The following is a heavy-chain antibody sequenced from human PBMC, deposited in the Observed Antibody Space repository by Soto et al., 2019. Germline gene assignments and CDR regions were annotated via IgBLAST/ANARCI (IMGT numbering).Heavy chain of an antibody. Sequence: TSETLSLTCSVPGGSVGDKTHYWSWLRQRPGKRLVWLGYVYYSGTPTYNPSLKSRVTIPVDLSTNRSSTPLSSMTTAETALYYCARTSAVPNTLRSRAFFDYWGQGTLVTVSS. V-gene: IGHV4-61*01. D-gene: IGHD2-15*01. J-gene: IGHJ4*02. CDR2: VYYSGTP. CDR1: GGSVGDKTHY. CDR3: ARTSAVPNTLRSRAFFDY.